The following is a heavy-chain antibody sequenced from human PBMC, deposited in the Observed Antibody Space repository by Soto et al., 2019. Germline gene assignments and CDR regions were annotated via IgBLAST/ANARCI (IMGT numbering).Heavy chain of an antibody. CDR3: ARDPNFGYYYYYGMDV. Sequence: QVQLVQSGAEVKKPGSSVKVSCKASGGTFSSYTISWVRQAPGQGLEWMGRIIPILGIANYAQKFQGRVTITADKSTSTAYMELSSLRPEDTAVYYCARDPNFGYYYYYGMDVWGQGTTVTVSS. V-gene: IGHV1-69*08. CDR1: GGTFSSYT. D-gene: IGHD3-3*01. J-gene: IGHJ6*02. CDR2: IIPILGIA.